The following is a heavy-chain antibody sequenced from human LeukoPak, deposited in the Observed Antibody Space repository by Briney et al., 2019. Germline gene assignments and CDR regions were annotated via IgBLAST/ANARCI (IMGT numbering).Heavy chain of an antibody. CDR1: GGSFSGYY. CDR3: ARGRGFRGRGVILVA. Sequence: SETLSLTCAVYGGSFSGYYWSWIRQPPGKGLEWIGEINHSGSTNYNASLKSRVTISGDTSKNQFSLRLTSVTAADTAVYYCARGRGFRGRGVILVAWGQGTLVTVSS. CDR2: INHSGST. V-gene: IGHV4-34*01. J-gene: IGHJ5*02. D-gene: IGHD3-10*01.